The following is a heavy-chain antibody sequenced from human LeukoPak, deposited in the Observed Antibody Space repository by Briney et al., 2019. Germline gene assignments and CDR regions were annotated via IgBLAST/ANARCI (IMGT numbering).Heavy chain of an antibody. CDR2: INHSGST. V-gene: IGHV4-34*01. Sequence: SETLSLTCAVYGGSFSGYYWSWIRQPPGKGLEWIGEINHSGSTNYNPSLKSRVTISVDTSKNQFSLKLSSVTAADTAVYYCARVRKGGYSYGRTYYFDYWGQGTLVTVSS. CDR3: ARVRKGGYSYGRTYYFDY. CDR1: GGSFSGYY. J-gene: IGHJ4*02. D-gene: IGHD5-18*01.